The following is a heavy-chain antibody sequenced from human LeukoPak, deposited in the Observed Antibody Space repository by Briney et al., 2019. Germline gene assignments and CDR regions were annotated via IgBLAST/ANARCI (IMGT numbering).Heavy chain of an antibody. J-gene: IGHJ3*02. CDR1: GYTFTSYG. Sequence: ASVKVSCKASGYTFTSYGISWVRQAPGQGLEWMGWISAYNGNTNYAQKLQGRVTMTTDTSTSTAYMELRSLRSDDTAVYYCARTTTVTTIDAFDIWGQGTMVTVSS. D-gene: IGHD4-17*01. CDR2: ISAYNGNT. CDR3: ARTTTVTTIDAFDI. V-gene: IGHV1-18*01.